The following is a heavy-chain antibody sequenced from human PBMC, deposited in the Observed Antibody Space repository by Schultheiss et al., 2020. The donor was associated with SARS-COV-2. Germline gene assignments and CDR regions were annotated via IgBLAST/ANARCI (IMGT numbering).Heavy chain of an antibody. CDR2: IYYSGST. J-gene: IGHJ6*02. CDR3: ARCLYDFWSGYARYYYYGMDV. V-gene: IGHV4-59*12. Sequence: SETLSLTCTVSGGSISSYYWSWIRQPPGKGLEWIGYIYYSGSTNYNPSLKSRVTISVDTSKNQFSLKLSSVTAADTAVYYCARCLYDFWSGYARYYYYGMDVWGQGTTVTVSS. D-gene: IGHD3-3*01. CDR1: GGSISSYY.